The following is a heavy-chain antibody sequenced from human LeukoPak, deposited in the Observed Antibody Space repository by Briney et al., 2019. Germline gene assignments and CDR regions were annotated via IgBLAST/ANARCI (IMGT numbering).Heavy chain of an antibody. J-gene: IGHJ4*02. CDR1: GFSLSTSGMC. V-gene: IGHV2-70*11. CDR2: IDWDDDK. CDR3: ARINYYDSSGYHPPDY. Sequence: SGPTLVNPTQTLTLTCTFSGFSLSTSGMCVSWIRQPPGKALEWLARIDWDDDKYYSTSLKTRLTISKDTSNNQVVLTITNMDPVDTATYYCARINYYDSSGYHPPDYWGQGTLVTVSS. D-gene: IGHD3-22*01.